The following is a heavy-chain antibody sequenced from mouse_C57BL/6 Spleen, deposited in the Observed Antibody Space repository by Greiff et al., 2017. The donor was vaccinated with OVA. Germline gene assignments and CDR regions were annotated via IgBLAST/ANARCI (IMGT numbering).Heavy chain of an antibody. CDR3: ARDGDGDY. CDR2: INPSTGGT. V-gene: IGHV1-42*01. CDR1: GYSFTGYY. J-gene: IGHJ2*01. Sequence: EVQLQQSGPELVKPGASVKISCKASGYSFTGYYMNWVKQSPEKSLEWIGEINPSTGGTTYNQKFKAKATLTVDKSSSTAYMQLMSLTSEDSAVYYCARDGDGDYWGQGTTLTVSS. D-gene: IGHD2-13*01.